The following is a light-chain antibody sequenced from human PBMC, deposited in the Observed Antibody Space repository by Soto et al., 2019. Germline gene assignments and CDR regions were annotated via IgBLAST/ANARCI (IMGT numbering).Light chain of an antibody. J-gene: IGLJ2*01. CDR2: LNSDGTH. V-gene: IGLV4-69*01. CDR1: SGHSRDA. Sequence: QSVLTQSPSASASLGASVKLTCTLSSGHSRDAIAWHQQQPEKGPRYLMKLNSDGTHSKGDGIPDRFSGSSSGAGRYLTISNLQSEDEADYYCQTWGTGIHVVFGGGTQLTVL. CDR3: QTWGTGIHVV.